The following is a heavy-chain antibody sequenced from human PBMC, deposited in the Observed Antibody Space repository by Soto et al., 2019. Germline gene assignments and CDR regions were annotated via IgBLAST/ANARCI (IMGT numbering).Heavy chain of an antibody. Sequence: GGSLRLSCAASGFTFSSYAMHWVRQAPGKGLEWVAVISYDGSNKYYADSVKGRFTISRDNSKNTLYLQMNSLRAKDTAVYYCARESGAGTTCYFDYWGQGTLVTVSS. D-gene: IGHD1-7*01. CDR2: ISYDGSNK. V-gene: IGHV3-30-3*01. J-gene: IGHJ4*02. CDR1: GFTFSSYA. CDR3: ARESGAGTTCYFDY.